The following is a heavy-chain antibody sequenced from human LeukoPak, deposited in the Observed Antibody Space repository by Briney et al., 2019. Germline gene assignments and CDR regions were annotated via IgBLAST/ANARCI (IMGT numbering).Heavy chain of an antibody. CDR1: GGSISSYY. CDR2: IYYSGST. Sequence: PSETLSLTCTVSGGSISSYYWSWIRQPPGKGLEWIGYIYYSGSTNYNPSLKSRVTISVDTSKNQFSLKLSSVTAADTAVYYCARSQLWFGELLSRPGHEFDYWGQGTLVTVSS. V-gene: IGHV4-59*08. CDR3: ARSQLWFGELLSRPGHEFDY. D-gene: IGHD3-10*01. J-gene: IGHJ4*02.